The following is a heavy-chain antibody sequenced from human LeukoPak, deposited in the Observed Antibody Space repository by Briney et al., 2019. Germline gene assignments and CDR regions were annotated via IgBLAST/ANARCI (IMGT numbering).Heavy chain of an antibody. CDR1: GFTFDDYA. D-gene: IGHD2-2*02. CDR3: AKVHCSSADCFTGGFDC. J-gene: IGHJ4*02. Sequence: PGGSLRLSCAASGFTFDDYAVPWVRQVPGKGLEWVSGFNWNTGNIDYADSVKGRFTISRDNAKNSLYLQMNSLRTEDTAFYYCAKVHCSSADCFTGGFDCWGQGTLVIVSS. CDR2: FNWNTGNI. V-gene: IGHV3-9*01.